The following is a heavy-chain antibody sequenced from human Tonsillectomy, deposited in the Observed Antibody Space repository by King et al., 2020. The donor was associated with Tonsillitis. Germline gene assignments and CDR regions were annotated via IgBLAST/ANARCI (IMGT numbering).Heavy chain of an antibody. CDR1: GFTFSNYC. CDR2: IKQDGSDK. D-gene: IGHD6-13*01. V-gene: IGHV3-7*01. Sequence: VQLVESGGGLVQPGGSLRLSCAASGFTFSNYCMSWVRQAPGKGLEWVANIKQDGSDKYYVDSVKGRFTISIDNAKNSLYLQMNSLRAEDTAVYYCANAYSSSWTEYVQHWGQGTLVTVSS. CDR3: ANAYSSSWTEYVQH. J-gene: IGHJ1*01.